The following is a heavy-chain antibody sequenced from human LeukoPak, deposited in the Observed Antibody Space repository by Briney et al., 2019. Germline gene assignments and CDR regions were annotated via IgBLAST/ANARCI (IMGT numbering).Heavy chain of an antibody. V-gene: IGHV4-39*01. Sequence: SETLSLTCTVSGGSISSSSYYWGWLRQPPGTGLEWIGTIYYSGDTYYNPYLKSRVNISVHTSKNQFSLKLRSVTAADTDVYFCARQEWLVLREDWFDPWGQGTLVTVSS. J-gene: IGHJ5*02. D-gene: IGHD6-19*01. CDR3: ARQEWLVLREDWFDP. CDR2: IYYSGDT. CDR1: GGSISSSSYY.